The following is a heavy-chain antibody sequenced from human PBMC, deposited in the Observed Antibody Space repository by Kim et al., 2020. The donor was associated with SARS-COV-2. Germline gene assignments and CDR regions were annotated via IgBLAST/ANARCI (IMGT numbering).Heavy chain of an antibody. J-gene: IGHJ6*02. D-gene: IGHD3-9*01. CDR2: IYYSGST. Sequence: SETLSLTCTVSGGSISSSSYYWGWIRQPPGKGLEWIGSIYYSGSTYYNPSLKSRVTISVDTSKNQFSLKLSSVTAADTAVYYCARSLRYFDWFAYGMDVWGQGTTVTVSS. CDR1: GGSISSSSYY. V-gene: IGHV4-39*07. CDR3: ARSLRYFDWFAYGMDV.